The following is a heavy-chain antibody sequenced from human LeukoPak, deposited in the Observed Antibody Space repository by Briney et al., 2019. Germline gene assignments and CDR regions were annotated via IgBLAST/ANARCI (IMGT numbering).Heavy chain of an antibody. CDR3: AKIGFGNRTLSFDY. Sequence: GGSLRLSCAASGFTFSTYGMHWVRQAPGKGLEWVTFIRYVGSNKYYSDSVKGRSTISRDNSKNTLYLQMNSLRADDTAVFYCAKIGFGNRTLSFDYWGQGTLVTVSS. CDR2: IRYVGSNK. J-gene: IGHJ4*02. D-gene: IGHD3-3*01. CDR1: GFTFSTYG. V-gene: IGHV3-30*02.